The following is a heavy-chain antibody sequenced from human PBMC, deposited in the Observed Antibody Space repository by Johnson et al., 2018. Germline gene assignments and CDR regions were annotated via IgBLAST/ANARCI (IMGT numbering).Heavy chain of an antibody. V-gene: IGHV5-51*01. Sequence: EEQLLESGAEVKKHGESLKISCKDFGHNFSTYWIGWVRQMSGKGLEWMGIIYPGDSDTRYSPSFQGQVTISADKSTSTAYLQWRSRKAPDTAMYYCVRRGLAVGGYHNWFDSWGQGTLVTVSS. D-gene: IGHD5-12*01. CDR3: VRRGLAVGGYHNWFDS. CDR2: IYPGDSDT. CDR1: GHNFSTYW. J-gene: IGHJ5*01.